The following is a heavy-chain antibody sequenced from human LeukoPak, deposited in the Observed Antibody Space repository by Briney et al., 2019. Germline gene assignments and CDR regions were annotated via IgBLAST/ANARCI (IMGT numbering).Heavy chain of an antibody. D-gene: IGHD3-10*01. Sequence: GGSLRLSCAASGFSFSSSTMNWVRQAPGRGLEWVSSISSSGSSIYYADSVKGRFTISRDNAKNSLYLQINSLRAGDTAVYYCARDGRSDGSGDYGMDVWGQGTTVTVSS. CDR1: GFSFSSST. V-gene: IGHV3-21*01. J-gene: IGHJ6*02. CDR3: ARDGRSDGSGDYGMDV. CDR2: ISSSGSSI.